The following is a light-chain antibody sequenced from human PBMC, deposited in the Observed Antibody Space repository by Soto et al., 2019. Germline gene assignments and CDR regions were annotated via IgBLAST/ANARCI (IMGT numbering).Light chain of an antibody. J-gene: IGLJ2*01. Sequence: QSALTQPPSASGSPGQSVTISCTGTSSDVGGYNFVSWYQQHPGKAPKIMIYEVSERPSGVPDRFSGSKSGNTASLTVSGLQAEDEADYYCSSYAGSNMVVFGGGTKLTVL. V-gene: IGLV2-8*01. CDR3: SSYAGSNMVV. CDR2: EVS. CDR1: SSDVGGYNF.